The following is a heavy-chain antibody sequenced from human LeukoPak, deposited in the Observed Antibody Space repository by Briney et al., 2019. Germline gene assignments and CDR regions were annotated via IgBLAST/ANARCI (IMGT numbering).Heavy chain of an antibody. Sequence: GASVKVSCKASGYTFTSYDINWVRQATGQGLEWMRCMNPNSGNTGYAQKFQGRVTMTRNTSISTAYMELSSLRSEDTAVYYCARGFSPAAILVTNRFDPWGQGTLVTVSS. CDR3: ARGFSPAAILVTNRFDP. J-gene: IGHJ5*02. V-gene: IGHV1-8*01. D-gene: IGHD2-2*02. CDR2: MNPNSGNT. CDR1: GYTFTSYD.